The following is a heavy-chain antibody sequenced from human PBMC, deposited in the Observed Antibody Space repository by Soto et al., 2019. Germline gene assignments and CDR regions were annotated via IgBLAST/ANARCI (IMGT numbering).Heavy chain of an antibody. CDR1: GFIFSSYG. Sequence: QVQLVESGGGVVQPGKSLRLSSAGSGFIFSSYGMHWVRQAPGKGLEWVAFISYDGSNKYYGDSVKGRVTISRDNSKNTQDLQINSLRVEDTAVYFCAKALGELSPESFDYWGQGTLVTVSS. CDR3: AKALGELSPESFDY. D-gene: IGHD3-16*02. V-gene: IGHV3-30*18. J-gene: IGHJ4*02. CDR2: ISYDGSNK.